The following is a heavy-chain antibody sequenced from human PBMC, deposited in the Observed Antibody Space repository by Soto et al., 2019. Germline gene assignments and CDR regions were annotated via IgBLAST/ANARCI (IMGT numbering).Heavy chain of an antibody. CDR2: IYYSGSP. V-gene: IGHV4-30-4*01. J-gene: IGHJ4*02. Sequence: PSETLSLTCTVSGGSISSGVYFWNWIRQPPGKGLEWIGYIYYSGSPNYAPSLKSRLTISVDTSKNQFSLRLSSVTAADTAVYYCARGSYYSSAYSHHFDYWGRGTLVTVSS. D-gene: IGHD3-22*01. CDR3: ARGSYYSSAYSHHFDY. CDR1: GGSISSGVYF.